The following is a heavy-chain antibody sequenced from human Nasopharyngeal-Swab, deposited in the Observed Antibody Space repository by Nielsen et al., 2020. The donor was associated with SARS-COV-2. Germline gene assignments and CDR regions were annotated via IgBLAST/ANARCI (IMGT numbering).Heavy chain of an antibody. CDR1: GGSISSSNW. V-gene: IGHV4-4*02. CDR3: ARAQGVITMIVVVINAFDI. CDR2: IYHSGST. J-gene: IGHJ3*02. Sequence: SETLSLTCAVSGGSISSSNWWSWVRQPPGKGLEWIGEIYHSGSTNYNPSLKSRVTISVDTSKNQFSLKLSSVTAADTAVYYCARAQGVITMIVVVINAFDIWGQGTMVTVSS. D-gene: IGHD3-22*01.